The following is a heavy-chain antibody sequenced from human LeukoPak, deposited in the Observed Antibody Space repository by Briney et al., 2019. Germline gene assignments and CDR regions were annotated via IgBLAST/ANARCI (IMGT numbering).Heavy chain of an antibody. CDR2: IYYSGST. CDR1: GGSISSYY. D-gene: IGHD1-26*01. Sequence: PSETLSLTCTVSGGSISSYYWSWIRQPPGKGLEWIGYIYYSGSTNYNPSLKSRVTISVDTSKNQFSLKLSSVTAADTAVSYCAXXXXXXATYDWFDPWGQGTLVTVSS. CDR3: AXXXXXXATYDWFDP. V-gene: IGHV4-59*12. J-gene: IGHJ5*02.